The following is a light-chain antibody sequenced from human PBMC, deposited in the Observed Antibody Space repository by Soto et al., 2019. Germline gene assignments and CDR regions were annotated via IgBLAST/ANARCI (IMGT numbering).Light chain of an antibody. Sequence: IQMTQSPSTLSASVGDRVTITCRASQSVSTWLAWYQQKPGKAPKVLIYKVSNLESGVPSRFSGSGSETEFTLSISRLQPDDFATYYCQQYKSSWTFGQGIKVEIK. J-gene: IGKJ1*01. V-gene: IGKV1-5*03. CDR1: QSVSTW. CDR3: QQYKSSWT. CDR2: KVS.